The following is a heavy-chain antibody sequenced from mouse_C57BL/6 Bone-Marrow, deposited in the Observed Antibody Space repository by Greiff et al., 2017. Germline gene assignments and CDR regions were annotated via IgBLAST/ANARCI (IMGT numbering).Heavy chain of an antibody. CDR2: INPSNGGT. J-gene: IGHJ4*01. CDR1: GYTFTSYW. CDR3: SGGDYGYYYYAMDY. D-gene: IGHD2-3*01. Sequence: QVQLQQPGTELVKPGASVKLSCKASGYTFTSYWMHWVKQRPGQGLEWIGNINPSNGGTNYNEKFKSKATLTVDKASSTAYMQLSSLTSEESAVYYCSGGDYGYYYYAMDYWGQGTSVTVSS. V-gene: IGHV1-53*01.